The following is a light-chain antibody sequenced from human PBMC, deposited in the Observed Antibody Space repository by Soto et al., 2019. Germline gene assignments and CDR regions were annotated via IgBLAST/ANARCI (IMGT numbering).Light chain of an antibody. J-gene: IGKJ1*01. CDR1: QSISSW. Sequence: DIQMTQSPSTLSASVGYRVTITCRASQSISSWLAWYQQKPGKAPKLLIYDASSLESGVPSRFSGSGSETEFTLTINSLQPDDSATYYCQQYHTYWWTFGQGTTGDIK. V-gene: IGKV1-5*01. CDR3: QQYHTYWWT. CDR2: DAS.